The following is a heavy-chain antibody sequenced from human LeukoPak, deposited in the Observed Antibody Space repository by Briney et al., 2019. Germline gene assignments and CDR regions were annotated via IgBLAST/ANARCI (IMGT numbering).Heavy chain of an antibody. Sequence: GGSLRLSCAASGFTFSTYSMNWVRQAPGKGLEWISFIDGSTRTIFYADSVKGRFSISRDNAKNSLFLQMNSLRAEDTAVYYCARERQQIRYFDYWGQGTLVTVSS. J-gene: IGHJ4*02. CDR2: IDGSTRTI. D-gene: IGHD6-13*01. CDR3: ARERQQIRYFDY. V-gene: IGHV3-48*04. CDR1: GFTFSTYS.